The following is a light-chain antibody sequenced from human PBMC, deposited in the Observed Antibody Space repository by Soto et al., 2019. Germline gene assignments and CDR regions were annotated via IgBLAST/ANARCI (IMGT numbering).Light chain of an antibody. CDR2: DVN. CDR3: TSYTGSNTLEV. Sequence: QSALTQPASVSGSPGQSITISCTGTGSDIGNYNYVSWYRQHPGKAPQLLIYDVNNRPSGVSHRFSGSKSGNTASLTISGLQSEDEADYFCTSYTGSNTLEVFGPGTKLTVL. J-gene: IGLJ1*01. CDR1: GSDIGNYNY. V-gene: IGLV2-14*03.